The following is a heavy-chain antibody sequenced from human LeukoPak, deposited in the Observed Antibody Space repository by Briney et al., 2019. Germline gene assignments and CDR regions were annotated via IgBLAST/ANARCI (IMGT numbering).Heavy chain of an antibody. CDR1: GXTFSSYG. D-gene: IGHD6-19*01. Sequence: PGRSLRLSCAASGXTFSSYGMHWVRQAPGKGLEWVAVLWYDGSNKYYADSVKGRFTISRDNSKNTLYLQMNSLRAEDTAVYYCASTSGWYEPIDYWGQGTLVTVSS. V-gene: IGHV3-33*01. J-gene: IGHJ4*02. CDR2: LWYDGSNK. CDR3: ASTSGWYEPIDY.